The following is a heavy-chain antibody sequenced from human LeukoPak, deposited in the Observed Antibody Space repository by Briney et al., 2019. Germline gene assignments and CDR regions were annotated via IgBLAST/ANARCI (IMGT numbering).Heavy chain of an antibody. J-gene: IGHJ4*02. V-gene: IGHV4-34*01. CDR3: ARGWYSSGWYDY. CDR1: GGSFSGYY. Sequence: SETLSLTCAVYGGSFSGYYWSWIRQPPGKGLEWIGEINHSGSTNYSPSLKSRVTISVDTSKNQFSLKLSSVTAADTAVYYCARGWYSSGWYDYWGQGTLVTVSS. CDR2: INHSGST. D-gene: IGHD6-19*01.